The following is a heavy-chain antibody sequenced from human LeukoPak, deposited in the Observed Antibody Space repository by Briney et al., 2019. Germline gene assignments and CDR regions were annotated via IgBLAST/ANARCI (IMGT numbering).Heavy chain of an antibody. CDR3: ARALRTGGIDY. CDR1: GGSISSGGYS. J-gene: IGHJ4*02. D-gene: IGHD2-8*02. CDR2: IYYSGST. V-gene: IGHV4-30-4*07. Sequence: PSQTLSLTCAVSGGSISSGGYSWSWIRQPPGKGLEWIGYIYYSGSTNYNPSLKSRVTISVDTSKNQFSLKLSSVTAADTAVYYCARALRTGGIDYWGQGTLVTVSS.